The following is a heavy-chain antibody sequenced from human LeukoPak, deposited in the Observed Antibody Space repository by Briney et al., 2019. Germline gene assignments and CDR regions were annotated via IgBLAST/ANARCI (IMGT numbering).Heavy chain of an antibody. Sequence: PSETLSLTCAVSGYSIGSGYYWGWIRQPPGKGLEWIGSIYHSGSTYYNPSLKSRVTISVDASKNQFSLKLSSVTAADTAVYYCARHRPSGSYLDPWGQGTLVTVSS. CDR3: ARHRPSGSYLDP. CDR1: GYSIGSGYY. V-gene: IGHV4-38-2*01. CDR2: IYHSGST. J-gene: IGHJ5*02. D-gene: IGHD1-26*01.